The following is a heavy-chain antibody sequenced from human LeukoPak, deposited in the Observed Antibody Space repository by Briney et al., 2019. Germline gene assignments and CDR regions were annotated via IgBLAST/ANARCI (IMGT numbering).Heavy chain of an antibody. CDR3: ARSKTVSSSDGRSPSGPESVYNWFDP. J-gene: IGHJ5*02. V-gene: IGHV6-1*01. CDR1: GDSVSSNSAA. CDR2: TYYRSKWYN. Sequence: SQTLSLTCAISGDSVSSNSAAWNWIRQSPSRGLEWLGRTYYRSKWYNDYAVSVKSQITINPDTSKNQFSLQLNSVTPEDTAVYYCARSKTVSSSDGRSPSGPESVYNWFDPWGQGTLVTVSS. D-gene: IGHD6-6*01.